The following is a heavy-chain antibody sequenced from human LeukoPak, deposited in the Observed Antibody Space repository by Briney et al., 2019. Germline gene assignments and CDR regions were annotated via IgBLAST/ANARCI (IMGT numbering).Heavy chain of an antibody. D-gene: IGHD6-19*01. CDR3: AREERPYSSGWGTYYYYGMDV. Sequence: ASVNVSFKASGYTFTGYYMHWVRQAPGQGLEWMGWINPNSGGTNYAQKFQGRVTMTRDTSISTAYMELSRLRSDDTAVYYCAREERPYSSGWGTYYYYGMDVWGQGTTVTVSS. J-gene: IGHJ6*02. V-gene: IGHV1-2*02. CDR2: INPNSGGT. CDR1: GYTFTGYY.